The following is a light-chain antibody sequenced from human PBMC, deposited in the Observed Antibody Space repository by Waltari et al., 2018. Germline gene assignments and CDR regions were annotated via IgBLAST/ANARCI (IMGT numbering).Light chain of an antibody. V-gene: IGKV3-15*01. CDR1: QSVSSS. CDR2: GAS. CDR3: QQYNNWPWT. Sequence: EIVMTQSPATLSVSPGERAPLSCRASQSVSSSVAWYQQKPGQAPRLLIFGASTRATGIPARFSGSGSGTEFTLTISSLQSEDFAVYYCQQYNNWPWTFGQGTKVEIK. J-gene: IGKJ1*01.